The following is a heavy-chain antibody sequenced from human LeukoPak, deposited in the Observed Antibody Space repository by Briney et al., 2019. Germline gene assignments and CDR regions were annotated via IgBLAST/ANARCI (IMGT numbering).Heavy chain of an antibody. CDR1: GGSISSYY. J-gene: IGHJ5*02. Sequence: SETLSLTCTVSGGSISSYYWSWIRQPAGKGLEWIGRIYTSGSTNYNPSLKSRVTMSVDTSKNQFSLKLSSVTAADTAVYYCARGAGSYYNPANNWFDPWGQGTLVTVSS. V-gene: IGHV4-4*07. D-gene: IGHD3-10*01. CDR3: ARGAGSYYNPANNWFDP. CDR2: IYTSGST.